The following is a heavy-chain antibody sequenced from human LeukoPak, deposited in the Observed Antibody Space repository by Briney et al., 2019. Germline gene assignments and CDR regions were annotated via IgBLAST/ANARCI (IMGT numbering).Heavy chain of an antibody. CDR1: GLTFSSYS. Sequence: GGSLRLSCAASGLTFSSYSMNWVRQAPGKGLEWVSSISSSSYIYYADSVKGRFTISRDNAKNSLYLQMNSLRAEDTAVYYCARDSYGSGSYYNTALAMDVWGKGTTVTISS. V-gene: IGHV3-21*01. J-gene: IGHJ6*03. CDR2: ISSSSYI. D-gene: IGHD3-10*01. CDR3: ARDSYGSGSYYNTALAMDV.